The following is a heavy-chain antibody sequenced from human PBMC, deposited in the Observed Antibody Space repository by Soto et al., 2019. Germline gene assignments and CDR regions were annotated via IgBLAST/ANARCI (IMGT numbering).Heavy chain of an antibody. J-gene: IGHJ6*02. V-gene: IGHV1-69*13. CDR2: IIPIFGTA. CDR1: GGTFSSYA. Sequence: SVKVSCKASGGTFSSYAISWVRQAPGQGLEWMGGIIPIFGTANYAQKFQGRVTITADESTSTAYMELSSLRSEDTAVYYCARAMVRGVSNYYYGMDVWRQGTTVTVS. D-gene: IGHD3-10*01. CDR3: ARAMVRGVSNYYYGMDV.